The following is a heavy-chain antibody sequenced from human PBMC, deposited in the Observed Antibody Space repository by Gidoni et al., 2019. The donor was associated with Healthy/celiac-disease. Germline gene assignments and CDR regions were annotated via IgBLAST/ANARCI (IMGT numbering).Heavy chain of an antibody. CDR2: INPNSSNT. CDR3: ARSLYVVFVAPYGGFDP. D-gene: IGHD2-21*01. CDR1: GYTFSSYD. J-gene: IGHJ5*02. V-gene: IGHV1-8*01. Sequence: QVQLVQSGAEVKKPGASVKVSCTASGYTFSSYDINWVRQATGQGLEWMGWINPNSSNTGYAQKFQGRVTMTRNTSISTAYMELSSLRSEDTAVYYCARSLYVVFVAPYGGFDPWGQGTLVTVSS.